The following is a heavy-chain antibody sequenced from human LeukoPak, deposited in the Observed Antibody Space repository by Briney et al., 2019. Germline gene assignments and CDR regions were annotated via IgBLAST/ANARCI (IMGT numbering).Heavy chain of an antibody. CDR1: GFTFSSYG. D-gene: IGHD6-19*01. V-gene: IGHV3-30*02. J-gene: IGHJ4*02. CDR3: ARDRGGEQWLVRVWDY. Sequence: GGSLRLSCAASGFTFSSYGMHWVRQAPGKGLEWVAFIRYDGSNKYYADSVKGRFTISRDNAKNSLYLQMNSLRAEDTALYYCARDRGGEQWLVRVWDYWGQGTLVTVSS. CDR2: IRYDGSNK.